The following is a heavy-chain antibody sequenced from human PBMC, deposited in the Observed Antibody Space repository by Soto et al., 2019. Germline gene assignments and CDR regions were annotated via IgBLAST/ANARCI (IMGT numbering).Heavy chain of an antibody. CDR2: IKQDGSEK. V-gene: IGHV3-7*01. Sequence: GGSLRLSCAASGFTFSSYWMSWVRQAPGKGLEWVANIKQDGSEKYYVDSVKGRFTISRDNAKNSLYLQMNSLRAEDTAVYYCATPGDYGDYVEYFDYWGQGTLVTVSS. J-gene: IGHJ4*02. CDR3: ATPGDYGDYVEYFDY. CDR1: GFTFSSYW. D-gene: IGHD4-17*01.